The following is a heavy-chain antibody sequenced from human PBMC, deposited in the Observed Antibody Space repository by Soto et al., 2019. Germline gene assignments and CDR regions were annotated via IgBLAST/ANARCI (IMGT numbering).Heavy chain of an antibody. Sequence: SETLSLTCTVSGGSISSYYWSWIRQPPGKGLEWIGYIYYSGSTNYNPSLKSRVTISVDTSKNQFSLKLSSVTAADTAVYYCARVMGAYTATPRPGMDVWGQGTTVTVSS. J-gene: IGHJ6*02. D-gene: IGHD5-18*01. CDR3: ARVMGAYTATPRPGMDV. CDR2: IYYSGST. CDR1: GGSISSYY. V-gene: IGHV4-59*01.